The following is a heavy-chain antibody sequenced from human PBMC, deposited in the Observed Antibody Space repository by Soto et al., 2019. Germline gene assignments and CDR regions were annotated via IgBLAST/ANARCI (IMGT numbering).Heavy chain of an antibody. CDR2: IYHSGST. D-gene: IGHD3-22*01. J-gene: IGHJ4*02. CDR1: VGSISSGGYS. V-gene: IGHV4-30-2*01. CDR3: ASTAPVSSGRHLYYFDY. Sequence: ASETLSLTCAFSVGSISSGGYSCSWMRQPPWKGLEWIGYIYHSGSTYYNPSLKSRVTISVDRSKNQFSLKLSSVTAADTAVYYCASTAPVSSGRHLYYFDYWGQGTLVSVSS.